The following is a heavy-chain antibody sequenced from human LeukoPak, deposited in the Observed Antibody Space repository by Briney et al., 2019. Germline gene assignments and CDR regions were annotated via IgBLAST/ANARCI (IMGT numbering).Heavy chain of an antibody. D-gene: IGHD6-19*01. CDR2: IIPIFGTA. Sequence: RASVKVSCTASGVTFSSYAISWVRQAPGQGLEWMGGIIPIFGTANYAQTFQGRVTITADESMITAYMQLSSLRSEDTAVYYCARDTLSYSSGWYVKDWFDPWGQGTLVTVSS. CDR1: GVTFSSYA. CDR3: ARDTLSYSSGWYVKDWFDP. V-gene: IGHV1-69*01. J-gene: IGHJ5*02.